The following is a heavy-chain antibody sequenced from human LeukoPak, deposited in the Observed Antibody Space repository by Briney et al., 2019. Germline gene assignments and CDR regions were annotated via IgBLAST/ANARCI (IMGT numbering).Heavy chain of an antibody. CDR1: GYSINSGYH. V-gene: IGHV4-38-2*01. CDR2: MHHTGST. Sequence: SETLSLTCSVSGYSINSGYHWGWICQPPGKGLEWIAIMHHTGSTHYNPSLQSRVTISIDTSKNHFSLKLRSVSAADTAIYYCATSEGGGFFDYWGQGTPVTVSS. CDR3: ATSEGGGFFDY. J-gene: IGHJ4*02. D-gene: IGHD4-23*01.